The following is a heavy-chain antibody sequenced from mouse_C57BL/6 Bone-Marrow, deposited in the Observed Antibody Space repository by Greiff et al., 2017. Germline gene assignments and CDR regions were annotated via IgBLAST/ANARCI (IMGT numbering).Heavy chain of an antibody. J-gene: IGHJ2*01. V-gene: IGHV5-6*02. CDR2: ISSGGSYT. CDR1: GFTFSSSG. D-gene: IGHD1-2*01. Sequence: EVKLVESGGDLVKPGGSLKLSCAASGFTFSSSGMSWVRQTPDKRLEWVAPISSGGSYTYYPASVKGRFTISRDNDKNTLYLQMSSLKSEDTAMYYCARRGLLRLLDYWGQGTTLTVSS. CDR3: ARRGLLRLLDY.